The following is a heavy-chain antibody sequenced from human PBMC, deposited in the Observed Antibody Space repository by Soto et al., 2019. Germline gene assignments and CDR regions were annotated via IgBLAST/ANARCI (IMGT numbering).Heavy chain of an antibody. CDR3: ARSKSSGWYRDAYNWFDP. D-gene: IGHD6-19*01. J-gene: IGHJ5*02. Sequence: GGSLRLSCAASGFTFSDYYMSWIRQAPGKGLEWVSYISSSGSTIYYADSVKGRFTISRDNAKNSLYLQMNSLRAEDTAVYYCARSKSSGWYRDAYNWFDPWGQGTLVTVSS. V-gene: IGHV3-11*01. CDR2: ISSSGSTI. CDR1: GFTFSDYY.